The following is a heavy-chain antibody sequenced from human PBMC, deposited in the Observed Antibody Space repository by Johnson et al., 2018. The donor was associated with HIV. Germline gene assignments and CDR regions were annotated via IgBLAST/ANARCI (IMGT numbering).Heavy chain of an antibody. CDR2: INWNGGST. J-gene: IGHJ3*01. CDR3: ARLMAARTLDDAFDL. CDR1: GFTFDDYG. Sequence: VQLVESGGGVVRPGGSLRLSCTASGFTFDDYGMSWVRQAPGTGLEWVSGINWNGGSTGYTDSVKGRFTISRDNAKNSLYLQMNSLRVEDTALYYCARLMAARTLDDAFDLWGQGTMVTVSS. V-gene: IGHV3-20*04. D-gene: IGHD6-13*01.